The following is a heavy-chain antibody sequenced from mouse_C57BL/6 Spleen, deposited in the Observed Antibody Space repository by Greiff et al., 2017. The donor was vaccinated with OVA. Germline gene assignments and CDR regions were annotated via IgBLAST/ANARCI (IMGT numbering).Heavy chain of an antibody. J-gene: IGHJ2*01. Sequence: VKLMESGAELVRPGASVTLSCKASGYTFTDYEMHWVKQTPVHGLEWIGAIDPETGGTAYNQKFKGKAILTADKSSSTAYMELRSLTSEDSAVYYCTRGSGYVRVFDYWGQGTTLTVSS. CDR1: GYTFTDYE. D-gene: IGHD3-2*02. CDR2: IDPETGGT. V-gene: IGHV1-15*01. CDR3: TRGSGYVRVFDY.